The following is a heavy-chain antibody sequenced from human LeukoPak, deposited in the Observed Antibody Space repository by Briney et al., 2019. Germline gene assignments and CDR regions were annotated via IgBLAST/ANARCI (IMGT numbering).Heavy chain of an antibody. D-gene: IGHD3-22*01. CDR1: GYTFTGYY. J-gene: IGHJ4*01. CDR3: ARRHYYDSSGYDY. V-gene: IGHV1-2*02. Sequence: ASVKVSCKASGYTFTGYYMHWVRQAPGQGLEWMGWINPNSGGTNYAQKFQGRVTMTRDTSISTAYMELNRLRSDDTAVYYCARRHYYDSSGYDYLGHGTLVTVSS. CDR2: INPNSGGT.